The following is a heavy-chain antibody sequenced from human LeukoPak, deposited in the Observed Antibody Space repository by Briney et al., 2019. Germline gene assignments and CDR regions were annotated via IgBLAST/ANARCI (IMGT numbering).Heavy chain of an antibody. CDR2: ISGSGGST. D-gene: IGHD3-16*01. Sequence: GGSLRLSCAASGFTFSTYAMSWVRQAPGKGLEWVSGISGSGGSTYYADSVKGRFTISRDNSKHTLCLQMNSLRAEDTAVYYCAKWSTEGIYTFFDYWGQGTLVTVSS. J-gene: IGHJ4*02. V-gene: IGHV3-23*01. CDR1: GFTFSTYA. CDR3: AKWSTEGIYTFFDY.